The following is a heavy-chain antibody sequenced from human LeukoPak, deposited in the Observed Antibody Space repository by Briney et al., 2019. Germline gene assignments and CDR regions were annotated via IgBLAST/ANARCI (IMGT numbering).Heavy chain of an antibody. CDR3: ARGQNKCLGH. D-gene: IGHD2/OR15-2a*01. CDR2: INPSGGGT. Sequence: ASVKVSCKASGYAFTNYFMHWVRQAPGQGLEWMGVINPSGGGTTYAQRFQGRVTMTRDTSTSTVHMELSSLRSEDTAVYYCARGQNKCLGHWGQGTLVTVSS. J-gene: IGHJ4*02. V-gene: IGHV1-46*01. CDR1: GYAFTNYF.